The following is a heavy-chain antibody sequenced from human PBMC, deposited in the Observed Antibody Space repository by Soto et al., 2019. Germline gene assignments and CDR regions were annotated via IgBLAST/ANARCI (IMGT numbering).Heavy chain of an antibody. Sequence: ASVKVSCKASGYTFTSYAMHWVRQAPGQRLEWMGWINAGNGNTKYSQKFQGRVTITRDTSASTAYMELSSLRSEDTAVYYCARPYYYDSSGYYGGRIDPWGQGTLVTVSS. CDR2: INAGNGNT. CDR1: GYTFTSYA. J-gene: IGHJ5*02. D-gene: IGHD3-22*01. CDR3: ARPYYYDSSGYYGGRIDP. V-gene: IGHV1-3*01.